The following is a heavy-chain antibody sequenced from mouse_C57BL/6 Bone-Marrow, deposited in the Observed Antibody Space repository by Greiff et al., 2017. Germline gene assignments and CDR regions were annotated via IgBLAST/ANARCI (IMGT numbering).Heavy chain of an antibody. D-gene: IGHD2-4*01. J-gene: IGHJ3*01. V-gene: IGHV10-1*01. Sequence: EVKLVESGGGLVQPKGSLKLSCAASGFSFNTYAMNWVRQAPGKGLEWVARIRSKSNNYATYYADSVKDRFTISRDDSESMLYLQMNNLKTEDTAMYYCVRHDYDVPWFAYWGQGTLVTVSA. CDR2: IRSKSNNYAT. CDR1: GFSFNTYA. CDR3: VRHDYDVPWFAY.